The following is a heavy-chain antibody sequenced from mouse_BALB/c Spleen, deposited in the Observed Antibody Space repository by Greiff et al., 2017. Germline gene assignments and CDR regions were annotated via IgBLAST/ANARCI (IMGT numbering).Heavy chain of an antibody. J-gene: IGHJ2*01. CDR2: IYPSDSYT. V-gene: IGHV1-69*02. D-gene: IGHD1-1*02. CDR3: TSGVYGFGDY. Sequence: QVQLQQPGAELVRPGASVKLSCKASGYTFTSYWINWVKQRPGQGLEWIGNIYPSDSYTNYNQKFKDKATLTVDKSSSTAYMQLSSPTSEDSAVYYCTSGVYGFGDYWGQGTTLTGSS. CDR1: GYTFTSYW.